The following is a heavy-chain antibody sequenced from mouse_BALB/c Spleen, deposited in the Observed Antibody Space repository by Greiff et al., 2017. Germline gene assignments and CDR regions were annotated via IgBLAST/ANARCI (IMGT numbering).Heavy chain of an antibody. CDR3: ARDLFMTTAPLNYAMDY. CDR1: GFTFSDYY. J-gene: IGHJ4*01. Sequence: EVKVVESGGGLVKPGGSLKLSCAASGFTFSDYYMYWVRQTPEKRLEWVATISDGGSYTYYPDSVKGRFTISRDNAKNNLYLQMSSLKSEDTAMYYCARDLFMTTAPLNYAMDYWGQGTSVTVSS. D-gene: IGHD1-2*01. CDR2: ISDGGSYT. V-gene: IGHV5-4*02.